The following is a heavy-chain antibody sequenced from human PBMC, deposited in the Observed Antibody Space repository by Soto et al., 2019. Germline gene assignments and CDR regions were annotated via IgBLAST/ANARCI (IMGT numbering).Heavy chain of an antibody. CDR3: ASARGYSYGSQFDY. D-gene: IGHD5-18*01. CDR1: GGSISSSSYY. CDR2: IYYSGST. Sequence: QLQLQESGPGLVKPSETLSLTCTVSGGSISSSSYYWGWIRQPPGKGLEWIGSIYYSGSTYYNPSLKRRVTISVDTSKNQFSLKLSSVTAADTAVYYCASARGYSYGSQFDYWGQGTLVTVSS. V-gene: IGHV4-39*01. J-gene: IGHJ4*02.